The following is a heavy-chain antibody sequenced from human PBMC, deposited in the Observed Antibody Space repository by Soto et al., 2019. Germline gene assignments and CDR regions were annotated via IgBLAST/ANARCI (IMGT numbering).Heavy chain of an antibody. Sequence: QVQLQQWGAGLLKPSETLSLTCAVYGGSFSGYYWSWIRQPPGKGLEWIGEINHSGSTNYNPSLKSRVTISVDTSKNQFSLKLSSVTAADTAVYYCASTATGYSSGHFDYWGQGTLVTVSS. D-gene: IGHD6-19*01. CDR3: ASTATGYSSGHFDY. V-gene: IGHV4-34*01. J-gene: IGHJ4*02. CDR2: INHSGST. CDR1: GGSFSGYY.